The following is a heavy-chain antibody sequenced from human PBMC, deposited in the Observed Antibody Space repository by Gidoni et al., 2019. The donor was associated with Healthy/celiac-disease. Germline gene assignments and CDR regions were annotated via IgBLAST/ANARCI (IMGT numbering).Heavy chain of an antibody. D-gene: IGHD4-17*01. CDR1: GFTVSGNC. CDR3: AITTVAIDY. CDR2: IYSGGST. Sequence: EVQRVESGGGLIQPGGSRRLSCAPSGFTVSGNCMSWVRQARGKGLEWGSVIYSGGSTYYADSVKGRFTISRDNSKNTLYLQMNSLRAEDTAVYYCAITTVAIDYWGQGTLVTVSS. V-gene: IGHV3-53*01. J-gene: IGHJ4*02.